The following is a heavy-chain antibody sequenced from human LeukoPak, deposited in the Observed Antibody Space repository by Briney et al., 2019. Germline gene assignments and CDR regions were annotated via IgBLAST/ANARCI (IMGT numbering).Heavy chain of an antibody. D-gene: IGHD1-7*01. CDR3: ARETITGTTREYFDY. Sequence: SVKVSCKASGGTFSSYAISWVRPAPGQGLEWMGGIIPIFGTANYAQKFQGRVTITADESTSTAYMELSSLRSEDTAVYYCARETITGTTREYFDYWGQGTLVTVSS. V-gene: IGHV1-69*13. CDR2: IIPIFGTA. CDR1: GGTFSSYA. J-gene: IGHJ4*02.